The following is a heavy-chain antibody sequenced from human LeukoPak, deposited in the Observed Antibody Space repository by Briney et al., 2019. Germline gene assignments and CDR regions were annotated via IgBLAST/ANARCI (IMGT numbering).Heavy chain of an antibody. CDR3: ARGQMLTIKYDY. CDR2: IYSGGST. CDR1: GFTVSSNY. V-gene: IGHV3-66*01. Sequence: GGSLRLSCAASGFTVSSNYMSWVRQAPGKGLEWVSVIYSGGSTYYADSVKGRFTISRDNSKNTLYLQMNSLRAEDTAVYYCARGQMLTIKYDYWGQGTLVTVSS. J-gene: IGHJ4*02. D-gene: IGHD5-24*01.